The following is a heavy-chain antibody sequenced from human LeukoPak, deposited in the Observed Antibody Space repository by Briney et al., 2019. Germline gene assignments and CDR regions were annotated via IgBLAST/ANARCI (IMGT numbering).Heavy chain of an antibody. V-gene: IGHV1-18*01. CDR1: GYTFTSYG. CDR3: ARDRSALDTAMGDAFDI. J-gene: IGHJ3*02. D-gene: IGHD5-18*01. CDR2: ISAYNGNT. Sequence: ASVKVSCKASGYTFTSYGISWVRQAPGQGLEWMGWISAYNGNTNYAQKLQGRVTMTTDTSTSTAYMELRSLRSEVTAVYYCARDRSALDTAMGDAFDIWGQGTMVTVSS.